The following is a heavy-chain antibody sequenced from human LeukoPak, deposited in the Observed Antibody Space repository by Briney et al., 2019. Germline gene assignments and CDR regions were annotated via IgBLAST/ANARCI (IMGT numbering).Heavy chain of an antibody. Sequence: PGGSLRLSCAASGFTFSSYSMNWVRQAPGKGLEWVSSISSSSSYIYYADSVKGRFTISRDNAKNSLCLQMNSLRAEDTAVYYCARSYSSGWFLSWTNWFDPWGQGTLVTVSS. J-gene: IGHJ5*02. D-gene: IGHD6-19*01. CDR1: GFTFSSYS. CDR2: ISSSSSYI. V-gene: IGHV3-21*01. CDR3: ARSYSSGWFLSWTNWFDP.